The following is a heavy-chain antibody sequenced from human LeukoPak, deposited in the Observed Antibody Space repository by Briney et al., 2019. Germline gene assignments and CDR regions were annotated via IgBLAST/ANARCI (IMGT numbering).Heavy chain of an antibody. CDR1: GFTFSSYS. V-gene: IGHV3-33*05. Sequence: GGSLRLSCAASGFTFSSYSMQWVRQTPGKGLEWVGIMSNSGENTFYGEAVKGRFTISRDNAKNSLYLQMNSLRAEDTAVYYCARDPEDYYDSSAYYDSFDIWGQGTMVTVSS. CDR3: ARDPEDYYDSSAYYDSFDI. D-gene: IGHD3-22*01. CDR2: MSNSGENT. J-gene: IGHJ3*02.